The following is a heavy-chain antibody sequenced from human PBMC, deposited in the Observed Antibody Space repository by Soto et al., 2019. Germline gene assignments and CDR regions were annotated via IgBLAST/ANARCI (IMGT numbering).Heavy chain of an antibody. Sequence: QVQLVQSGAEVKKPGASVKVSCKASGYTFTTYYMHWIRQAPGQGLEWMGIIDPRAGSTSHAQKFQGRVSTTRDTSTSTVYMDLRSLRSEDTAVYYCARAGYYDSSGYDGFDIWGQGTMVTVSS. CDR1: GYTFTTYY. CDR2: IDPRAGST. CDR3: ARAGYYDSSGYDGFDI. V-gene: IGHV1-46*01. J-gene: IGHJ3*02. D-gene: IGHD3-22*01.